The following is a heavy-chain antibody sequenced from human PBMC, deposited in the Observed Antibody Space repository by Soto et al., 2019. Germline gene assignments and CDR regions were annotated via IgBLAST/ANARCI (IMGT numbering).Heavy chain of an antibody. D-gene: IGHD5-12*01. CDR3: AKEDLLRGYSGYGHFDY. CDR1: GFTFDYYA. J-gene: IGHJ4*01. CDR2: ISWNSGSI. V-gene: IGHV3-9*01. Sequence: GGSLRLSCAASGFTFDYYAMHWVRQAPGKGLEWVSGISWNSGSIGYADSVKGRFTISRDNAKNSLYLQMNSLRGEDTALYYCAKEDLLRGYSGYGHFDYWGQGALVTV.